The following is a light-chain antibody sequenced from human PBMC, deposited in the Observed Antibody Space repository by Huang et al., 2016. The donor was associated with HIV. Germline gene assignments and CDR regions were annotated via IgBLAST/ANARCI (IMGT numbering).Light chain of an antibody. Sequence: DIVMTQSPLSLPVTPGEPASISCKSSQSLLHSNGYNYLDWYLQKPGQSPQLLISLGVNRASGVPDRFSGSGSGTYFTLKISRVEAEDVGVYYCMQALETPITFGQGTRLEIK. J-gene: IGKJ5*01. V-gene: IGKV2-28*01. CDR3: MQALETPIT. CDR2: LGV. CDR1: QSLLHSNGYNY.